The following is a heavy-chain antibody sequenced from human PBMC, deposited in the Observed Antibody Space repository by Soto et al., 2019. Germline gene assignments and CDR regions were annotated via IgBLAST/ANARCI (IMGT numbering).Heavy chain of an antibody. Sequence: SETLSLTCTVSGGSLTAYSWNWIRQPVGKGLEWIGRIDTSGKTNYIPSLKSRLTMSIDRFKNQFSLNLKFVTAADTAVYFCAKDESGAADIWGQGTRVTVS. D-gene: IGHD7-27*01. CDR3: AKDESGAADI. CDR2: IDTSGKT. J-gene: IGHJ3*02. V-gene: IGHV4-4*07. CDR1: GGSLTAYS.